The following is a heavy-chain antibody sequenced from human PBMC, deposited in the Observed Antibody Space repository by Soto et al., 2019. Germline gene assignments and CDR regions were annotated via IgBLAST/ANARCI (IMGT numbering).Heavy chain of an antibody. D-gene: IGHD3-10*01. CDR1: GFTFSSYA. Sequence: QVQLVESGGGVVQPGRSLRLSCAASGFTFSSYAMHWVRQAPGKGLEWVAVISYDGSNKYYADSVKGRFTISRDNSKNTLYLQMNSLRAEDTAVYYCASDRMVRGVGAYYCDYWGQGTLVTVSS. J-gene: IGHJ4*02. CDR2: ISYDGSNK. CDR3: ASDRMVRGVGAYYCDY. V-gene: IGHV3-30-3*01.